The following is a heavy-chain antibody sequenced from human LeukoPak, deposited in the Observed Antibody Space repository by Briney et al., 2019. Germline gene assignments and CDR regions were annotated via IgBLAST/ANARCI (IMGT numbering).Heavy chain of an antibody. CDR3: ATYCSSTSCYSRYAFDI. CDR1: GGSISSGDYY. J-gene: IGHJ3*02. D-gene: IGHD2-2*02. V-gene: IGHV4-30-4*08. Sequence: PSQTLSLXCTVSGGSISSGDYYWSWIRQPPGKGLEWIGYIYYSGSTYYNPSLKSRVTISVDTSKNQFSLKLSSVTAADTAVYYCATYCSSTSCYSRYAFDIWGQGTMVTVSS. CDR2: IYYSGST.